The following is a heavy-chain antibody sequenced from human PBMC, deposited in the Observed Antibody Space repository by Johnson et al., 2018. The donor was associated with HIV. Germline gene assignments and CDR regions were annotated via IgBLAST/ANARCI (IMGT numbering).Heavy chain of an antibody. CDR2: ISHEGIHK. V-gene: IGHV3-30-3*01. CDR3: ARDRDTIVGAPYVFDI. J-gene: IGHJ3*02. Sequence: QVQLVESGGGVVQPGKSLRLTCATSGFSFSSYNMHWVRQAPGKELEWVAVISHEGIHKFYADSVKGRFTISRDNAKNSLYLQMNSLRAEDTAVYYCARDRDTIVGAPYVFDIWGQMTMVTVSS. CDR1: GFSFSSYN. D-gene: IGHD1-26*01.